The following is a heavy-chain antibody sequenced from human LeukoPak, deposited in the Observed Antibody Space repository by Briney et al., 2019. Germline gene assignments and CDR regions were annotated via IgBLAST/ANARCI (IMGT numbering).Heavy chain of an antibody. Sequence: SETLSLTCTVSGGSISSSSYYWGWIRQPPGKGLEWIGSIYYSGSTYYNPSLKSRVTISVDTSKNQFSLKLSSVTAADTAVYYCARGRVRGGHTAFDYWGKGTLVTVSS. CDR1: GGSISSSSYY. V-gene: IGHV4-39*07. CDR2: IYYSGST. CDR3: ARGRVRGGHTAFDY. D-gene: IGHD3-10*01. J-gene: IGHJ4*02.